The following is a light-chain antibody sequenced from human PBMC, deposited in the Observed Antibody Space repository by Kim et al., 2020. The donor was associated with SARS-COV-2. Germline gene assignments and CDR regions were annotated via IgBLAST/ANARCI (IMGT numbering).Light chain of an antibody. CDR1: QSVSSSY. V-gene: IGKV3-20*01. CDR2: GAS. CDR3: QQYGSSPLYS. Sequence: PGERAVRACRASQSVSSSYLAWYQQKPGQAPRLLIYGASSRATGIPDRFSGSGSGTDFTLTISRLEPEDFAVYYCQQYGSSPLYSFGQGTKLEI. J-gene: IGKJ2*03.